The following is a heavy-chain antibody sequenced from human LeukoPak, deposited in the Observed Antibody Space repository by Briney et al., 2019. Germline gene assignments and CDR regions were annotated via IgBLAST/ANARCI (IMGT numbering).Heavy chain of an antibody. CDR1: GFTFSGSA. CDR3: AKMVREFYTISYYFDY. V-gene: IGHV3-73*01. J-gene: IGHJ4*02. Sequence: GGSLKLSCAASGFTFSGSAMHWVRQASGKGLEWVGRIRSKANSYATAYAASVKGRFTISRDDSKNTAYLQMNSLRADDTAVYYCAKMVREFYTISYYFDYWGQGTLVTVSS. D-gene: IGHD2-8*01. CDR2: IRSKANSYAT.